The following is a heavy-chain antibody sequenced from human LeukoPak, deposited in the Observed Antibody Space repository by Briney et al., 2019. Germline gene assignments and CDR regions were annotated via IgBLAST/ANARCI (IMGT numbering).Heavy chain of an antibody. J-gene: IGHJ4*02. D-gene: IGHD2-15*01. CDR3: AKVNVVVVVAATCCDY. Sequence: GGSLRLSCAASGFTFSSYAMSWVRQAPGKGLEWVSAISGSGGNTYYADSVKGRFTISRDNSKNTLYLQMNSLRAEDTAVYYCAKVNVVVVVAATCCDYWGQGTLVTVSS. V-gene: IGHV3-23*01. CDR2: ISGSGGNT. CDR1: GFTFSSYA.